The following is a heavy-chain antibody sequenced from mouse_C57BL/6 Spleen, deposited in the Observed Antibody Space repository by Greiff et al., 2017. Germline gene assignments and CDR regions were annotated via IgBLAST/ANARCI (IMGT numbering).Heavy chain of an antibody. V-gene: IGHV1-83*01. J-gene: IGHJ1*03. CDR3: RSRGYGNWYFDV. Sequence: VQLQQSGPELVKPGASVKMSCKASGYTFTDYYMHWVKQKPGKGLEWIGEINPGSGNTYYNEKLKGKATLTADTSSSTAYMQLSSLTSEDSAVYFCARSRGYGNWYFDVWGTGTTVTVSS. CDR2: NPGSGNTY. D-gene: IGHD2-1*01. CDR1: YTFTDYYM.